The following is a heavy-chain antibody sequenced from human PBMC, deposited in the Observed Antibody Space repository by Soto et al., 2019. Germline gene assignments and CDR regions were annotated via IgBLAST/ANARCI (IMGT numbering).Heavy chain of an antibody. V-gene: IGHV3-23*01. D-gene: IGHD2-15*01. CDR1: GFTFSSYS. CDR2: ISGRGGST. CDR3: APPLGQADRMDV. J-gene: IGHJ6*02. Sequence: GGSLRLSCAASGFTFSSYSMNWVRQAPGKGLEWVSGISGRGGSTYYAETVKGRFTISRDNSKNTLYLQMTGLRVYYTAVYYCAPPLGQADRMDVWGQGTTVTVSS.